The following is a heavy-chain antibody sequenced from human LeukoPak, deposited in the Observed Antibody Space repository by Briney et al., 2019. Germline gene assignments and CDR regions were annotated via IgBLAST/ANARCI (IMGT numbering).Heavy chain of an antibody. J-gene: IGHJ4*02. CDR2: IYYSGST. CDR3: ARGRGGRLAKLLDY. V-gene: IGHV4-39*07. Sequence: SETLSLTCTVSGGSISSSSYYWGWIRQPPGKGLEWIGSIYYSGSTYYNPSLKSRVTISVDTSKNQFSLKLSSVTAADTAVYYCARGRGGRLAKLLDYWGQGTLVTVSS. D-gene: IGHD2-15*01. CDR1: GGSISSSSYY.